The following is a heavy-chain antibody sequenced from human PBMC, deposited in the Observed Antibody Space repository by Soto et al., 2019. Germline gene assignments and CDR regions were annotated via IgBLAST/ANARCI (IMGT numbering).Heavy chain of an antibody. CDR3: ARVAIVVVPAASPGYFDY. Sequence: VASVKVSCKASGYTFTSYGISWVRQAPGQGLEWMGWISAYNGNTNYAQKLQGRVTMTTDTSTSTAYMELRSLRSDDTAVYYCARVAIVVVPAASPGYFDYWGQGTLVTVSS. CDR1: GYTFTSYG. D-gene: IGHD2-2*01. CDR2: ISAYNGNT. V-gene: IGHV1-18*01. J-gene: IGHJ4*02.